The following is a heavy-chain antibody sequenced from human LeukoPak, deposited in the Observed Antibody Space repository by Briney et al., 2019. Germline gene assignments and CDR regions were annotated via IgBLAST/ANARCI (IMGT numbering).Heavy chain of an antibody. CDR1: GFTFDDYG. D-gene: IGHD3-10*01. J-gene: IGHJ4*02. Sequence: GGPLRLSCAASGFTFDDYGMSWVCQAPGRGLEWVSGSNWNGGSTGYADSVKGRFTISRDNAKNSLYLQMNSLRAEDTALYYCARGLGVRGEGFDYWGQGTLVTVSS. V-gene: IGHV3-20*04. CDR2: SNWNGGST. CDR3: ARGLGVRGEGFDY.